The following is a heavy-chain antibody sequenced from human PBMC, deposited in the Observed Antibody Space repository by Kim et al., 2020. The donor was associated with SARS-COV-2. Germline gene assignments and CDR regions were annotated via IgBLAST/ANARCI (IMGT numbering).Heavy chain of an antibody. J-gene: IGHJ4*02. CDR2: INRNGGST. Sequence: GGSLRLSCAASGFTFDDYGMTWVRQAPGKGLEWVSGINRNGGSTGYADSVKGRFTISRDNAKNSLYLQMNSLRAEDTALYYCARDSGMTTVTTLYYLDYWGQGTLVTVSS. D-gene: IGHD4-17*01. CDR3: ARDSGMTTVTTLYYLDY. CDR1: GFTFDDYG. V-gene: IGHV3-20*04.